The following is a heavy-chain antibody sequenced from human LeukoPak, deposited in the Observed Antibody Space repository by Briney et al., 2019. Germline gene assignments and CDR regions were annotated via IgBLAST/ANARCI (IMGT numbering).Heavy chain of an antibody. CDR1: GFTFSSYW. CDR3: AREGEYDYVWGSYRKDYYYYGMDV. Sequence: GGSLRLSCAASGFTFSSYWMHWVRQAPGKGLVWVSRINSDGRSTSYADSVKGRFTISRDDAKNTLYLQMNSLRAEDTAVYYCAREGEYDYVWGSYRKDYYYYGMDVWGKGTTVTVSS. D-gene: IGHD3-16*02. V-gene: IGHV3-74*01. CDR2: INSDGRST. J-gene: IGHJ6*04.